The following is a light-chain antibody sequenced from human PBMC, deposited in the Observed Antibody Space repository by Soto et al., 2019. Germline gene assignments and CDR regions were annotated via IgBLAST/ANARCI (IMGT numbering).Light chain of an antibody. CDR2: EVS. CDR3: SSYTSSSTRV. CDR1: SSDVGGYNY. J-gene: IGLJ2*01. Sequence: QSVLTQPASVSGSPGQSITISCTGTSSDVGGYNYVSWYQQHPGKAPKLMIYEVSKRPSGVSNRFPGSKSGNTASLTISGLQAEDEADYYCSSYTSSSTRVFGGGTKVTVL. V-gene: IGLV2-14*01.